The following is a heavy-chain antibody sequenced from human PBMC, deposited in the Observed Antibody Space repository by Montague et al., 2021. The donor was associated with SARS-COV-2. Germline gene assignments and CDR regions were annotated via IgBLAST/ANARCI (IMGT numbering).Heavy chain of an antibody. Sequence: PALVTPTQTLTLTCTFSGFSLSTSGMCVSWIRQPPGKALEWLALIDWDDDKYYSTSLKTRLTISKDTSKNQVVLTMTNMDPVDTATYYCARMTTVTYPYYYYDGMDVWGQGTTVTVSS. CDR2: IDWDDDK. V-gene: IGHV2-70*01. D-gene: IGHD4-17*01. CDR1: GFSLSTSGMC. J-gene: IGHJ6*02. CDR3: ARMTTVTYPYYYYDGMDV.